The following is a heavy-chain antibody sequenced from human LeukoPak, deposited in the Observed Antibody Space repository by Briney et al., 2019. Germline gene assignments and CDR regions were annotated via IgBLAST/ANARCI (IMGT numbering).Heavy chain of an antibody. CDR2: ISGSGGST. J-gene: IGHJ4*02. D-gene: IGHD3-22*01. Sequence: GGSLRLSCAASGFTFSSYAMSWVRQAPGKGLEWVSAISGSGGSTYYADSVKGRFTISRDNSKNTLYLQMNNLRAEDTAVYYCAKDLGDSSGYYYRYFDYWGQGTLVTVSS. CDR1: GFTFSSYA. V-gene: IGHV3-23*01. CDR3: AKDLGDSSGYYYRYFDY.